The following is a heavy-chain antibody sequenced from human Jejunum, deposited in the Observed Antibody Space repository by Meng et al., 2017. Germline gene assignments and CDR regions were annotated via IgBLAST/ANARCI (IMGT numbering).Heavy chain of an antibody. Sequence: QVQLQEAGPGLVRPSETLSLTFTVSGGSVSSGSYYWSWIRQPPGKGLEWIGYIYYGGTTNYNPSLKSRVTISADTSKNQFSLKLSSVTAADTAVYYCARGSRGYSYGWGQGTLVTVSS. V-gene: IGHV4-61*01. CDR3: ARGSRGYSYG. CDR2: IYYGGTT. D-gene: IGHD5-18*01. CDR1: GGSVSSGSYY. J-gene: IGHJ4*02.